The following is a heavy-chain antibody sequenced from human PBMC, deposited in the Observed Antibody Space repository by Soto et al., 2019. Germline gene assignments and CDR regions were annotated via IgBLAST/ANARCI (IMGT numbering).Heavy chain of an antibody. CDR1: GFTFSSYS. CDR2: ISSSSSTI. D-gene: IGHD2-2*02. CDR3: ARRDIVVVPAAIRYYYYGMDA. V-gene: IGHV3-48*02. Sequence: GGSLRLSCAASGFTFSSYSMNWVRQAPGKGLEWVSYISSSSSTIYYADSVKGRFTISRDNAKNSLYLQMNSLRDEDTAVYYCARRDIVVVPAAIRYYYYGMDAWGQGTTVTVSS. J-gene: IGHJ6*02.